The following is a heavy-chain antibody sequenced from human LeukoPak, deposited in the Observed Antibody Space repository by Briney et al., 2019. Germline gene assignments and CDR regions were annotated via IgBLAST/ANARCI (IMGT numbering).Heavy chain of an antibody. CDR3: AGDGSGWSRDC. D-gene: IGHD6-19*01. V-gene: IGHV3-23*01. Sequence: PGAFLLLSCASSGSSFRNGGMTWVRQAPGKGLEWVSTITDNGGEIYYGGSVKGRFTMSRENYKSTLYLQMNSLRVEDTGIYSCAGDGSGWSRDCWGQGTLVTVS. J-gene: IGHJ4*02. CDR1: GSSFRNGG. CDR2: ITDNGGEI.